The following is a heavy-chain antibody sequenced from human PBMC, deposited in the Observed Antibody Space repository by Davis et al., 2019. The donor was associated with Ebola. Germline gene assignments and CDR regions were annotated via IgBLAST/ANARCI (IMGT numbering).Heavy chain of an antibody. CDR3: ARTSIVGTTTTASDI. V-gene: IGHV1-18*01. Sequence: AASVKVSCKTFGYTFTSYGITWVRQAPGQGLEWMGWISAYNGKTSYAQNFQDRVTMTTDTSTGTAYMELRSLRSDDTAVYFCARTSIVGTTTTASDIWGQGTKVTVSS. D-gene: IGHD1-26*01. CDR2: ISAYNGKT. CDR1: GYTFTSYG. J-gene: IGHJ3*02.